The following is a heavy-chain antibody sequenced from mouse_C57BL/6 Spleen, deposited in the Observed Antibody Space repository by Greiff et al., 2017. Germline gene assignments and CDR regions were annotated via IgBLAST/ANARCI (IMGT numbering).Heavy chain of an antibody. Sequence: QVQLQQSGAELAKPGASVKLSCKASGYTFTSYWMHWVKQRPGQGLEWIGYINPSSGYTKYNQKFKDKATLTSDKSSSTAYMQLSSLKYADSAAYYYARKKTTVVHYDYWGQGTTLTVSS. CDR1: GYTFTSYW. V-gene: IGHV1-7*01. J-gene: IGHJ2*01. D-gene: IGHD1-1*01. CDR3: ARKKTTVVHYDY. CDR2: INPSSGYT.